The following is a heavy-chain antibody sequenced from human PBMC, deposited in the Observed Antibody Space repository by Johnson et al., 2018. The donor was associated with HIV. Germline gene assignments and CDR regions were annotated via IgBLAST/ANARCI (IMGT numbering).Heavy chain of an antibody. CDR3: ARDREDGLARGWTLEF. Sequence: QVQLVESGGGEVQPGGSLRLSCAASRFTFNNYDMNWVRQAPGKGLEWVAFIQYDGSTKYYVDSVKGRFTISRDNSKNTLYLQMNSLRTEDTAVYYCARDREDGLARGWTLEFWGEGTMVTV. CDR2: IQYDGSTK. CDR1: RFTFNNYD. V-gene: IGHV3-30*02. J-gene: IGHJ3*01. D-gene: IGHD3-10*01.